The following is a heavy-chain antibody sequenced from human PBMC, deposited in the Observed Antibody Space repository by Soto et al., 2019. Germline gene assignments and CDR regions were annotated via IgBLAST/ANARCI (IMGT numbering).Heavy chain of an antibody. CDR3: ARGTIAAAEDYYHYGMAV. CDR2: IIPIFGTA. V-gene: IGHV1-69*06. J-gene: IGHJ6*02. Sequence: GASVKVSCKASGGTFSSYAISWVRQAPGQGLEWMGGIIPIFGTANYAQKFQGRVTITADKSTSTAYMELSSLRSEDTAVCYCARGTIAAAEDYYHYGMAVWGQGTTVPVSS. D-gene: IGHD6-13*01. CDR1: GGTFSSYA.